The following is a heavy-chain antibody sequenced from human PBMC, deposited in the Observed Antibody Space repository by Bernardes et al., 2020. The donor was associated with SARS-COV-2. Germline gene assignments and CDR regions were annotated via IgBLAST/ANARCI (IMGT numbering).Heavy chain of an antibody. CDR3: AREDYYDSSGYYAYYYGMDV. J-gene: IGHJ6*02. V-gene: IGHV1-46*01. Sequence: ASVKVSCKASGYTFTSYYMHWVRQAPGQGLEWMGIINPSGGSTSYAQKFQGRVTMTRDTSTSTVYMELSSLRSEDTAVYYCAREDYYDSSGYYAYYYGMDVWGRGTTVTVSS. CDR2: INPSGGST. D-gene: IGHD3-22*01. CDR1: GYTFTSYY.